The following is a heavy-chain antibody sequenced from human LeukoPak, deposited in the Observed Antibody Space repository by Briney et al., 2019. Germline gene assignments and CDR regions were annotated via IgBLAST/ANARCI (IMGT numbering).Heavy chain of an antibody. Sequence: SGGSLRLSCAASGFTFSSYAMSWVRQAPGKGLEWVSAISGSGGSTYYADSVKGRFTISRDNSKNTLYLQMNSLRAEDTAVYYCAKQEGNSITMVRGVFDYWGQGTLVTASS. CDR2: ISGSGGST. CDR1: GFTFSSYA. V-gene: IGHV3-23*01. J-gene: IGHJ4*02. CDR3: AKQEGNSITMVRGVFDY. D-gene: IGHD3-10*01.